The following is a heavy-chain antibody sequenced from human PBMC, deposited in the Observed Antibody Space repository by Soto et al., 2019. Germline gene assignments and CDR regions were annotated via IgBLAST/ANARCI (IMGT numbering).Heavy chain of an antibody. CDR2: INPNTGDA. CDR1: GFTFTDHQ. CDR3: ARDGAAADGDHGMDV. V-gene: IGHV1-2*04. Sequence: EQLVQSGAEMRKPGASVKVSCKASGFTFTDHQIHWVRQAPGQGLEWVGWINPNTGDAKVAQRFRGWVTMTTDRSIDTAYLEVTSLTSDATAVYFCARDGAAADGDHGMDVWGRGTSGTVS. D-gene: IGHD6-13*01. J-gene: IGHJ6*02.